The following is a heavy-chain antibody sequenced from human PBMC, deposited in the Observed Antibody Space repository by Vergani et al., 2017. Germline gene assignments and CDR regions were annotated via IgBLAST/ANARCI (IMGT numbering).Heavy chain of an antibody. CDR3: ARDVGEVAATDY. CDR2: ISSSSSYT. Sequence: QVQLVESGGGLVKPGGSLRLSCAASGFTFSAYYMSWIRQAPGKGLEGVSYISSSSSYTNYADSVKGRFTISRDNAKNSLYLQMNSLRAEDTAVYYCARDVGEVAATDYWGQGTLVTVSS. V-gene: IGHV3-11*06. J-gene: IGHJ4*02. CDR1: GFTFSAYY. D-gene: IGHD2-15*01.